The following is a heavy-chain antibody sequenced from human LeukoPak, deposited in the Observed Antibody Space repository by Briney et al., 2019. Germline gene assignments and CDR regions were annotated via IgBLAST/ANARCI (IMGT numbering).Heavy chain of an antibody. J-gene: IGHJ6*02. D-gene: IGHD3-3*01. CDR2: MNPNSGNT. Sequence: GASVKVSCKASGYTFTSYDINWVRQATGQGLEWMGWMNPNSGNTGYAQKFQGRVTMTRNTSISTAYMELSSLRSEDTAVYYCARGGTIFGVVIPYYYYYGMDVWGQGTTVTVSS. CDR1: GYTFTSYD. V-gene: IGHV1-8*01. CDR3: ARGGTIFGVVIPYYYYYGMDV.